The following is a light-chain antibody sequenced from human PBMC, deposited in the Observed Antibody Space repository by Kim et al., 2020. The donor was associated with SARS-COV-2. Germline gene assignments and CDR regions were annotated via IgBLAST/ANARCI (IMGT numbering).Light chain of an antibody. CDR1: NIGSKR. Sequence: APGNSARITCGGNNIGSKRGHWYQQKPGQAPVLVIYYDSDRPSGIHERFSGSNSGNTATLTIRRVEAGDEADYYCQVWDSSSDHRVFGGGTQLTVL. V-gene: IGLV3-21*04. CDR3: QVWDSSSDHRV. CDR2: YDS. J-gene: IGLJ3*02.